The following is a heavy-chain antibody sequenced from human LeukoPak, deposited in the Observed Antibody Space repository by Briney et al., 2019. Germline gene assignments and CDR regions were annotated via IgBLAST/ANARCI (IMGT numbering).Heavy chain of an antibody. CDR1: GGSVSSGSYY. CDR2: IYYSGST. J-gene: IGHJ4*02. D-gene: IGHD7-27*01. V-gene: IGHV4-61*01. CDR3: ARGLSNWEYYFDY. Sequence: PSETLSLTCTVSGGSVSSGSYYWDWLRQPPGKGLEWIVYIYYSGSTNYNPSLKSRVTISVDTSKNQFSLKLSSVTAADTAVYYCARGLSNWEYYFDYWGQGTLVTVSS.